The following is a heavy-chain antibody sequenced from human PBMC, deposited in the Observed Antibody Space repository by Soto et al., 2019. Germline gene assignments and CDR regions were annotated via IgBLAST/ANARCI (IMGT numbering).Heavy chain of an antibody. J-gene: IGHJ4*02. Sequence: EVQLLESGGGLVQPGGSLRLSCAASGFTFSSYAMRWVRQAPVKGLEWVSAISGSGDSTYYADSVKGRFTISRDNSKNTLYLQMNSLRAEDTAVDYWARRGSGSYYDSWGQGTLVTVSS. V-gene: IGHV3-23*01. CDR3: ARRGSGSYYDS. CDR2: ISGSGDST. CDR1: GFTFSSYA. D-gene: IGHD1-26*01.